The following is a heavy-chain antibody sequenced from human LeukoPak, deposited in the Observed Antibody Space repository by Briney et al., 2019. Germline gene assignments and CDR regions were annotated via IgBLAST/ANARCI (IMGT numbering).Heavy chain of an antibody. D-gene: IGHD6-19*01. V-gene: IGHV3-23*01. CDR1: GFTFSSYA. Sequence: PGGSLRLSCAASGFTFSSYAMSWVRQAPGKGLEWVSAISGSGGSTYYADSVKGRFTISRDNSKNTLYLQMNSLRAEDTAVYYCARDGAVAGTHGSYWFFDLWGRGTLVTVSS. J-gene: IGHJ2*01. CDR3: ARDGAVAGTHGSYWFFDL. CDR2: ISGSGGST.